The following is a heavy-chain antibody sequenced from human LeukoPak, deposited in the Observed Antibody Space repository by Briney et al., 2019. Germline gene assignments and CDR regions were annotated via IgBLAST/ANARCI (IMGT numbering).Heavy chain of an antibody. V-gene: IGHV3-21*01. CDR3: ARDLSSSTSCYYY. CDR2: ISSSSSYI. D-gene: IGHD2-2*01. Sequence: PGGSLRLSCAASGFTFSSYSMNWVRQARGKGLEWVSSISSSSSYIYYADSVKGRFTISRDNAKNSLYLQMNSLRAEDTAVYYCARDLSSSTSCYYYWGQGTLVTVSS. CDR1: GFTFSSYS. J-gene: IGHJ4*02.